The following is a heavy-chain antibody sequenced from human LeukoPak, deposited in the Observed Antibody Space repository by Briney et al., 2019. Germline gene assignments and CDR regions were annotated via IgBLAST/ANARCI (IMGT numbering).Heavy chain of an antibody. Sequence: GRSLRLSCAASGFTFSSYGMHWVRQAPGKGLEWVAVIWYDGSNKYYADSVKCRFTISRDNSKNTLYLQMNSLGAEDKAAYYCARGPSPHYYGSGSYPDYWGQGTLVTVSS. CDR2: IWYDGSNK. J-gene: IGHJ4*02. CDR3: ARGPSPHYYGSGSYPDY. CDR1: GFTFSSYG. D-gene: IGHD3-10*01. V-gene: IGHV3-30*19.